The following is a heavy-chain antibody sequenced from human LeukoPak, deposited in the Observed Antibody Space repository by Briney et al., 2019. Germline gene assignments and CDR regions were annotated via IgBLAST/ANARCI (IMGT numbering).Heavy chain of an antibody. Sequence: SETLSLTCSVSGGSFMSNRHYWGWIRQPPGKGLEWIGSIYYSGSTYYNPSLSSRVTISLDRAKNHLSLHLSSVTAADTAVYFCSRENAAFSPFGYWGQGTLVTV. CDR1: GGSFMSNRHY. CDR3: SRENAAFSPFGY. D-gene: IGHD6-25*01. V-gene: IGHV4-39*07. J-gene: IGHJ4*02. CDR2: IYYSGST.